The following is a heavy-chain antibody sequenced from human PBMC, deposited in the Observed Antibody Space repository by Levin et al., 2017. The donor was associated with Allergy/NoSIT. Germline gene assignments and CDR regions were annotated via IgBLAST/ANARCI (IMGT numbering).Heavy chain of an antibody. CDR3: ARANVETYYYDYGMDV. CDR1: GFTFSSYA. V-gene: IGHV3-30*04. Sequence: GGSLRLSCAASGFTFSSYAMHWVRQAPGKGLEWVAVISYDGSNKYYADSVKGRFTISRDNSKNTLYLQMNSLRAEDTAVYYCARANVETYYYDYGMDVWGQGTTVTVSS. J-gene: IGHJ6*02. CDR2: ISYDGSNK.